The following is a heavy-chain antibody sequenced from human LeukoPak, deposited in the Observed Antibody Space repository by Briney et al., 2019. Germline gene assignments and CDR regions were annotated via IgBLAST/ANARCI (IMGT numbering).Heavy chain of an antibody. Sequence: SSETLSLTCTVSGGSISSNNYYWGWIRQPPGKGLEWIGNIYTSGSTYYNPSLKSRVTISVDTSKNQVSLKLSSVTAADTAVYYCARSPPHTVTTFDYWGQGTLVTVSS. D-gene: IGHD4-17*01. V-gene: IGHV4-39*07. J-gene: IGHJ4*02. CDR2: IYTSGST. CDR3: ARSPPHTVTTFDY. CDR1: GGSISSNNYY.